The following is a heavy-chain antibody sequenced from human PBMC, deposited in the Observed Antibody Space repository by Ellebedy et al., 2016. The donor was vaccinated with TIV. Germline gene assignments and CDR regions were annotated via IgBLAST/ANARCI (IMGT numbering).Heavy chain of an antibody. CDR2: IIPILGIA. D-gene: IGHD2-15*01. CDR1: GATFNTYA. Sequence: AASVKVSCKASGATFNTYAITWVRQAPGQGLEWMGRIIPILGIANYAQKFQGRVTITADKSTSTAYMELSSLRSEDTAVNYCASRGVPLGYCSGGSCLETYFYYGMDVWGQGTTVTVSS. J-gene: IGHJ6*02. CDR3: ASRGVPLGYCSGGSCLETYFYYGMDV. V-gene: IGHV1-69*04.